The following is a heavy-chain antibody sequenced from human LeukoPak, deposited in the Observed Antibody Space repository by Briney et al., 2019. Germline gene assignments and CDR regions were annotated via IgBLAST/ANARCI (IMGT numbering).Heavy chain of an antibody. D-gene: IGHD6-13*01. CDR1: GFTFSSFD. CDR2: ISSSGSTI. Sequence: PGGSLRLSCAASGFTFSSFDVNWVRQAPGKGLEWVSYISSSGSTIYYADSVKGRFTISRDNAKNSLYLQMNSLRAEDTAVYYCARNRIAAAGYYFDYWGQGTLVTVSS. V-gene: IGHV3-48*03. CDR3: ARNRIAAAGYYFDY. J-gene: IGHJ4*02.